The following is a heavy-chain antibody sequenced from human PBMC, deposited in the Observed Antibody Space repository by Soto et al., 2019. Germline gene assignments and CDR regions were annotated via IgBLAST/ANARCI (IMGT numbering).Heavy chain of an antibody. J-gene: IGHJ6*02. Sequence: PGGSLRLSCAASGFTFSDYHMSWIRQAPGKGLEWISYISSSGPTKDYADSVKGRFTISRDNAKNSLYLQMNSLRVEDTAVYYCARERVVVAATNYFGMDVWGQGTTVTVSS. V-gene: IGHV3-11*01. D-gene: IGHD2-15*01. CDR1: GFTFSDYH. CDR2: ISSSGPTK. CDR3: ARERVVVAATNYFGMDV.